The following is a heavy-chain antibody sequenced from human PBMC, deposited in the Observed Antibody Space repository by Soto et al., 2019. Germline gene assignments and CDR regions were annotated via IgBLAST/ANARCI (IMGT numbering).Heavy chain of an antibody. D-gene: IGHD7-27*01. Sequence: QLQLQESGSGLVKPSQTLSLTCAVSGGSISSGGYSWSWLRQPPGQGLECVGYIYHSGSNYYNPSLKSAVTISVDRSTKPFSLKRRSVSAADTAVYYCARDILGAYHAFDIGGQGPMVTVSS. V-gene: IGHV4-30-2*01. CDR3: ARDILGAYHAFDI. CDR2: IYHSGSN. J-gene: IGHJ3*02. CDR1: GGSISSGGYS.